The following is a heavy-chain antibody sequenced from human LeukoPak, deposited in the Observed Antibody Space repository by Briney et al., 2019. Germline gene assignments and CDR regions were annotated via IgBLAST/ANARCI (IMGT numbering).Heavy chain of an antibody. Sequence: GGSLRLSCAPSGFTINIYAMTWVRQAPGKGLEWVSSITVNGGGISYADSVKGRFTISRDNSKNTLYLQMNSLRAEDTAVYCCAKDPNGDYVGAFDGWDQGTRVPVSS. D-gene: IGHD4-17*01. CDR1: GFTINIYA. V-gene: IGHV3-23*01. J-gene: IGHJ3*01. CDR3: AKDPNGDYVGAFDG. CDR2: ITVNGGGI.